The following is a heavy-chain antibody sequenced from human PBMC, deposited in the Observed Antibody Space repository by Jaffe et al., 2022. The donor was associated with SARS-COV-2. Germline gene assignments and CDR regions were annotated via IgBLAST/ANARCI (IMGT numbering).Heavy chain of an antibody. J-gene: IGHJ4*02. CDR2: ISSSGGST. D-gene: IGHD3-22*01. CDR1: GFTFSSYA. V-gene: IGHV3-23*01. CDR3: AKDEQDYYDSRGYYSPFAC. Sequence: EVQLLESGGGLIQPGGSLRLSCAASGFTFSSYAMSWVRQAPGKGLEWVSAISSSGGSTYYADSVRGRFTISRDNSKNTLYLQMNSLRAEDTAVYYCAKDEQDYYDSRGYYSPFACWGQGTLVTVSS.